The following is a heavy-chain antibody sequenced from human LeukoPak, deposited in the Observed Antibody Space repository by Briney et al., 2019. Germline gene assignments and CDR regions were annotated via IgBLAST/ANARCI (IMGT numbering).Heavy chain of an antibody. D-gene: IGHD6-13*01. V-gene: IGHV4-59*08. Sequence: SETLSLTCTVSGGSISIYYWSWIRQPPGKGLEWIGYIYYSGSTNYNPSLKSRVTMSVDTSKNQFSLKLNSVTAADTAVYYGATYSSSWYGFDYWGQGTLVTVSS. J-gene: IGHJ4*02. CDR2: IYYSGST. CDR3: ATYSSSWYGFDY. CDR1: GGSISIYY.